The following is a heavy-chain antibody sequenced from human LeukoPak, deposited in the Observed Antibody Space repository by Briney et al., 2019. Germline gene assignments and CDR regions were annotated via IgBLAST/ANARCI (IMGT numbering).Heavy chain of an antibody. CDR3: ARGFATWDY. J-gene: IGHJ4*02. V-gene: IGHV4-34*01. Sequence: SETLSLTCAVYGGSFSGYYWSWIRQPPGKGLEWIGEINHSGSTNYNPSLKSRVTISVDTSKNQFSLKLSSVTAADTAVYYCARGFATWDYWGQGTLATVSS. CDR1: GGSFSGYY. CDR2: INHSGST.